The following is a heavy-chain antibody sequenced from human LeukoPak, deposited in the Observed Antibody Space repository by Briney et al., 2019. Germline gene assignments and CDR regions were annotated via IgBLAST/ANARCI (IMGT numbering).Heavy chain of an antibody. D-gene: IGHD3-9*01. CDR2: MNPNSGNT. J-gene: IGHJ6*02. V-gene: IGHV1-8*01. Sequence: ASVKVSCKASGYTFTSYDINWVRQATGQGLEWMGWMNPNSGNTGYAQKFQGRVTMTRNTSISTAYMELSSLRSEDTAVYYCARGGMYYDILTGDYGMDVWGQGTTVTVSS. CDR3: ARGGMYYDILTGDYGMDV. CDR1: GYTFTSYD.